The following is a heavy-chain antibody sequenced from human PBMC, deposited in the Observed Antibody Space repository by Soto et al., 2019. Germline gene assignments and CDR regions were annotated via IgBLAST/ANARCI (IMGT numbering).Heavy chain of an antibody. CDR1: GGSISSGDYY. Sequence: QVQLQESGPGLVKPAQTLSLTCTVSGGSISSGDYYWSWIRQPPGKGLEWIGYIYYSGTTYYNPSLKSRVTISVDTSKTQFSLKLSSVTAADTAVYYCASRVMEYCSSTSCSAQFDYWGQGTLVTVSS. CDR2: IYYSGTT. CDR3: ASRVMEYCSSTSCSAQFDY. V-gene: IGHV4-30-4*01. J-gene: IGHJ4*02. D-gene: IGHD2-2*01.